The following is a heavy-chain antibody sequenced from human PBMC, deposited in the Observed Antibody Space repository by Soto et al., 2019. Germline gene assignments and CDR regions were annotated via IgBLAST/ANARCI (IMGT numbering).Heavy chain of an antibody. D-gene: IGHD3-22*01. V-gene: IGHV3-15*01. Sequence: GGSLRLSCVASGFTFNNAWMNWVRQAPGKGLEWVGRIKSKTDGGTTDYAALVKGRFTISRDDSKTTLYLQMNGLKTEDTAVYYCTTAENYYDSSSSDYWGQGTLVTVXS. CDR1: GFTFNNAW. J-gene: IGHJ4*02. CDR3: TTAENYYDSSSSDY. CDR2: IKSKTDGGTT.